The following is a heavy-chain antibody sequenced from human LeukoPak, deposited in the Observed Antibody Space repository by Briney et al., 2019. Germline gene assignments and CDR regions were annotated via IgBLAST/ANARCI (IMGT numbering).Heavy chain of an antibody. Sequence: PGRSLRLSCAASGFTFSSYGMHWVRQAPGKGMEWVVVIRYDESTIYYADSVKGRFTISRDNSKNTLYLQMNSLRAEDTAVYYCARPRTYSSSWSPFAYWGQGTLVTVSS. D-gene: IGHD6-13*01. V-gene: IGHV3-33*01. CDR2: IRYDESTI. CDR3: ARPRTYSSSWSPFAY. J-gene: IGHJ4*02. CDR1: GFTFSSYG.